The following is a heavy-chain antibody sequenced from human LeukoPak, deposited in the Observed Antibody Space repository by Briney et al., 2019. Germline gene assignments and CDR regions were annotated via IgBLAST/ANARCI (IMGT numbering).Heavy chain of an antibody. CDR3: ARDLRANGVLTLLGH. CDR2: ISAYNGNT. Sequence: ASVKVSCKASGYTFTSYGISWVRQAPGQGLEWMGWISAYNGNTNYAQKLQGRVTMTTDTSTSTAYMELRSLRSDDTAVYYCARDLRANGVLTLLGHWGQGTLVTVSS. CDR1: GYTFTSYG. D-gene: IGHD3-16*01. V-gene: IGHV1-18*01. J-gene: IGHJ4*02.